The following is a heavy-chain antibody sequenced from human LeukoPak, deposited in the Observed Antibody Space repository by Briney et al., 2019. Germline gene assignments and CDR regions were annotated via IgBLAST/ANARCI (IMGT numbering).Heavy chain of an antibody. CDR3: ASETLDLPPYGDYFNV. D-gene: IGHD4-17*01. Sequence: SETLSLTCTVSGGSISSGDYYWSWIRQPPGKGLEWIGYIYYSGSTYYNPSLKSRVTISVDTSKNQFSLKLSSVTAADTAVYYCASETLDLPPYGDYFNVRGQGTLVTVSS. CDR2: IYYSGST. CDR1: GGSISSGDYY. J-gene: IGHJ4*02. V-gene: IGHV4-30-4*08.